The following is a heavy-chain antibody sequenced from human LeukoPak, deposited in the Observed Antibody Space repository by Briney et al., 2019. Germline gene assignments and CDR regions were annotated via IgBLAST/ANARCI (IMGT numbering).Heavy chain of an antibody. CDR3: ARMASATSNRPYDS. D-gene: IGHD5-24*01. J-gene: IGHJ4*02. CDR1: GYTFTDYD. Sequence: ASVKVSCKASGYTFTDYDIDWVRQAPGQGLEWLGWMNPNSGTTGYAQNFHGRVTMTRSPSITTAYLDLSRLTSDDTAVYFCARMASATSNRPYDSWGQGTLVTVSS. V-gene: IGHV1-8*01. CDR2: MNPNSGTT.